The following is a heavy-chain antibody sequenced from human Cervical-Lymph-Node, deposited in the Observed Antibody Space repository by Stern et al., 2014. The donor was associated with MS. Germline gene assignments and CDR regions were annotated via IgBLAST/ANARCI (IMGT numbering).Heavy chain of an antibody. V-gene: IGHV3-23*04. CDR1: GFTFNIYA. CDR2: IRANGNVA. Sequence: VQLVESGGGLALPGGSLRLTCAASGFTFNIYAMSWVRQAPGKGLEWVSRIRANGNVANDSDSVKGRFTISRDNSKNTVYLQLSSLRVEDTAIYYCARESQNYYGMDVWGQGTTVTVSS. D-gene: IGHD2/OR15-2a*01. J-gene: IGHJ6*02. CDR3: ARESQNYYGMDV.